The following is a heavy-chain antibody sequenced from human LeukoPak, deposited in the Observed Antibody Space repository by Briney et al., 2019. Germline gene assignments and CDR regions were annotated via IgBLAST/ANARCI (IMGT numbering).Heavy chain of an antibody. CDR3: AKDQDRTADY. Sequence: GGSLRLSCAASGFTFSRHGLHWVRQAPGKGLEWVTFIRYDGSNKYFADSVKGRFTISRDNSKNTLYLQMSNLRAEDTAVYYCAKDQDRTADYWGQGTLVTVSS. CDR2: IRYDGSNK. J-gene: IGHJ4*02. V-gene: IGHV3-30*02. CDR1: GFTFSRHG.